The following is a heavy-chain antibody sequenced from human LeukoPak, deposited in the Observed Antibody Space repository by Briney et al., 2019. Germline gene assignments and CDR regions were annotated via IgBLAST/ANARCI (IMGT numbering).Heavy chain of an antibody. V-gene: IGHV3-30*02. CDR2: IRYDGSNK. CDR1: GFTFSSYW. J-gene: IGHJ4*02. Sequence: GGSLTLSCAASGFTFSSYWMSWVRQAPGKGLEWVAFIRYDGSNKYYAYSVKGRFTISRENAKNSLYLEMNSLRAEDTALYYCAATYSGNWEFDYWGQGTLVTVSS. CDR3: AATYSGNWEFDY. D-gene: IGHD1-26*01.